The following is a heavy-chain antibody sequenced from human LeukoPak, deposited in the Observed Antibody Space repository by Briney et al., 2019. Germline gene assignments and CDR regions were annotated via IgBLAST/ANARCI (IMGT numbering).Heavy chain of an antibody. Sequence: GASVKVSCKASGDSFSSDAISWVRQAPGQGLEWMGGIIPIFGTANYAQKFQGRVTITADESTSTAYMKLSSLRSEDTAVYYCAREDSGSPSRLDYWGQGTLVTVSS. CDR3: AREDSGSPSRLDY. V-gene: IGHV1-69*13. CDR2: IIPIFGTA. CDR1: GDSFSSDA. D-gene: IGHD1-26*01. J-gene: IGHJ4*02.